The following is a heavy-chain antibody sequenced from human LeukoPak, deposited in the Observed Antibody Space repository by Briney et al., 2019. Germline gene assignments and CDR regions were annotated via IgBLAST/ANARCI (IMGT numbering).Heavy chain of an antibody. CDR3: GRDWKCDY. D-gene: IGHD1-1*01. Sequence: GGSLRLSCAASGFTFSSYAMSWVRQAPGKGLEWVSAISDDDSDTKYAESVKGRFTISRDNSRNRLYLQMNSLRVEDTAIYYCGRDWKCDYWGQGILVTVSS. CDR2: ISDDDSDT. V-gene: IGHV3-23*01. J-gene: IGHJ4*02. CDR1: GFTFSSYA.